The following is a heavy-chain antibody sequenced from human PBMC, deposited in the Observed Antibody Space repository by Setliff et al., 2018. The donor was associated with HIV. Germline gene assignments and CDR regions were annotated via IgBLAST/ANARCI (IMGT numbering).Heavy chain of an antibody. Sequence: PGESLKISCKSSGYSFTNYWIGWVRQMPGKGLEWMGIIYPGDSDSTTRYSPSFQGQVTISADQSISTAYLQWSSLKASDTAIYYSGRFVHSSGWYSSSYYYYMDVWGKGTTVTVSS. CDR1: GYSFTNYW. J-gene: IGHJ6*03. CDR3: GRFVHSSGWYSSSYYYYMDV. V-gene: IGHV5-51*01. D-gene: IGHD3-22*01. CDR2: IYPGDSDSTT.